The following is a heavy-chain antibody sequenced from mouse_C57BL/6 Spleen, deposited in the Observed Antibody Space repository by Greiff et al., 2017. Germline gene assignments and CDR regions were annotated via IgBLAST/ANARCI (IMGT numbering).Heavy chain of an antibody. J-gene: IGHJ2*01. Sequence: QVQLQQSGPELVKPGASVKISCKASGYAFSSSWMHWVKQRPGKGLEWIGRIYPGDGDTNYNGKFKGKATLTADKSSSTAYMQLSSLTSEDSAVYFCARREKLGLFDYGGKGTTLTVSS. CDR3: ARREKLGLFDY. CDR1: GYAFSSSW. V-gene: IGHV1-82*01. CDR2: IYPGDGDT. D-gene: IGHD4-1*01.